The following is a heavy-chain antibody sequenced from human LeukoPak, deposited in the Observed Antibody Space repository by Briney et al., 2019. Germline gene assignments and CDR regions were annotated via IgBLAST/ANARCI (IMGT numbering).Heavy chain of an antibody. CDR3: AKDLVIAVAGAGYYFDY. J-gene: IGHJ4*02. CDR2: ISSSGSTI. V-gene: IGHV3-48*01. D-gene: IGHD6-19*01. Sequence: GGSLRLSCAASGFTFSRYGMHWVRQAPGRGLEWVSYISSSGSTIYYADSVKGRFTISRDNSKNTLYLQMNSLRAEDTAVYYCAKDLVIAVAGAGYYFDYWGQGTLVTVSS. CDR1: GFTFSRYG.